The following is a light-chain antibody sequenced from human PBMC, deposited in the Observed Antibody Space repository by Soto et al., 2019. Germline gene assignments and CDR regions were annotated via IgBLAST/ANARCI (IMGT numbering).Light chain of an antibody. V-gene: IGLV2-14*01. CDR3: SSYTSISTRV. CDR2: EVS. J-gene: IGLJ3*02. CDR1: SSDVGSYNY. Sequence: QSVLTQPASVSGSPGPSITISCTGTSSDVGSYNYVPWYQQHPGKAPKLRIYEVSNRPSGVSNRFSGSKSGNTASLTISGLQAEDEANYYCSSYTSISTRVFGGGTQLTVL.